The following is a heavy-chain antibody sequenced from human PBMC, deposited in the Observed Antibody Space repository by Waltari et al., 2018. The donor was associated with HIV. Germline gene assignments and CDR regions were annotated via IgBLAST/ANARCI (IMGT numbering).Heavy chain of an antibody. V-gene: IGHV4-61*02. CDR2: IYTSGTT. J-gene: IGHJ2*01. CDR1: GGSIRRGSYY. D-gene: IGHD5-18*01. CDR3: ARDVGVQGWLNDIWNFDV. Sequence: QVQLQESGPRLVKPSQTLSLTCTLPGGSIRRGSYYWSWIRQPAGKGLEWIGRIYTSGTTTYNPSLKSRVTISIDTSKNQFSLNLSSVTAADTAVYYCARDVGVQGWLNDIWNFDVWGRGTLVTVSS.